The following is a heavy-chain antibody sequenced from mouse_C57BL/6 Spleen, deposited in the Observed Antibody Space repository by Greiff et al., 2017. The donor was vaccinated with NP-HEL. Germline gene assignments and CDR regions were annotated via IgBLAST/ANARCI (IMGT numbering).Heavy chain of an antibody. Sequence: QVQLQQSGAELVRPGASVTLSCKASGYTFTDYEMHWVKQTPVHGLEWIGAIDPETGGTAYNQKFKGKAILTADKSSSTAYMELRSLTSEDSAVYYCPPQLYGSSYGFAYWGQGTLVTVSA. CDR2: IDPETGGT. V-gene: IGHV1-15*01. J-gene: IGHJ3*01. D-gene: IGHD1-1*01. CDR3: PPQLYGSSYGFAY. CDR1: GYTFTDYE.